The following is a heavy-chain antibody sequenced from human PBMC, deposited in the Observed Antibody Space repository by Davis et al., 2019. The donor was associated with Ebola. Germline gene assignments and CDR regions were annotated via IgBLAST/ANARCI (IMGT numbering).Heavy chain of an antibody. V-gene: IGHV3-7*01. D-gene: IGHD2-15*01. CDR3: ARELGYCSGGSCYSGWFDP. CDR1: GFTFSSYW. Sequence: PGGSLRLSCAASGFTFSSYWMSWVRQAPGKGLEWVANIKQDGSEKYYVDSVKGRFTISRDNAKNSLYLQMNSLRAEDTAVYYCARELGYCSGGSCYSGWFDPWGQGTLVTVSS. CDR2: IKQDGSEK. J-gene: IGHJ5*02.